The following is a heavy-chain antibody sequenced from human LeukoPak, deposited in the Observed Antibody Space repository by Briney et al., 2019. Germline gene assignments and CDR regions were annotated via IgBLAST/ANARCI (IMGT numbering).Heavy chain of an antibody. CDR1: GFTFSTYA. CDR2: ISGSGGGT. D-gene: IGHD3-9*01. J-gene: IGHJ4*02. CDR3: AKSLTGYSRGFDC. V-gene: IGHV3-23*01. Sequence: PGGSLRLSCAASGFTFSTYAMSWVRQAPGKGLEWVSAISGSGGGTFYANSLKGRFTISRDTSRDTLYLQMNSLRAEDTAVYYCAKSLTGYSRGFDCWGQGTLVTVSS.